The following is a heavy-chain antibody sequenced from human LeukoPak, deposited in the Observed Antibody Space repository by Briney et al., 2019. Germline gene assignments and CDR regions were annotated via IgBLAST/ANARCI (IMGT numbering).Heavy chain of an antibody. J-gene: IGHJ3*02. CDR1: GFTFSSYW. CDR3: AKGMTYYDFWSGYYDLHDAFDI. Sequence: GGSLRLSCAASGFTFSSYWMHWVRQAPGKGLVWVSRINSDGSSTSYADSVKGRFTISRDNAKNTLYLQMNSLRAEDTAVYYCAKGMTYYDFWSGYYDLHDAFDIWGQGTMVTVSS. V-gene: IGHV3-74*01. D-gene: IGHD3-3*01. CDR2: INSDGSST.